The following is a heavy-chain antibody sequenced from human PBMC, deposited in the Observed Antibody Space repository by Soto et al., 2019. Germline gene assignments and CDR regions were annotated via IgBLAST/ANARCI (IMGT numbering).Heavy chain of an antibody. CDR2: IDPSGGIT. V-gene: IGHV1-46*01. D-gene: IGHD2-21*02. J-gene: IGHJ4*02. CDR3: ARDVVGGDNCETIGYCCGG. CDR1: GYSFTNFH. Sequence: QVQLSQFGAEVKKPGASVKVSCKASGYSFTNFHIHWVRQAPGQGLEWMGMIDPSGGITRDAQRVRGGMRVSRDASTSTVYREVRSRTAEDTAVCYGARDVVGGDNCETIGYCCGGWGQGSLVTVSS.